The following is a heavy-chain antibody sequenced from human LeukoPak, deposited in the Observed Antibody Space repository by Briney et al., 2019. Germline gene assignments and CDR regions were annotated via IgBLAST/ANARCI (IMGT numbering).Heavy chain of an antibody. D-gene: IGHD3-10*01. Sequence: GGSLRLSCAASGFIFISYGMHWVRQAPGKGLEWVTFIRYDGNNKYYADSVKGRFTISRDNSKNTLYLQMNSLRAEDTAVYYCAKDSHYYASGNYFGYWGQGTLVTVSS. CDR1: GFIFISYG. CDR2: IRYDGNNK. CDR3: AKDSHYYASGNYFGY. V-gene: IGHV3-30*02. J-gene: IGHJ4*02.